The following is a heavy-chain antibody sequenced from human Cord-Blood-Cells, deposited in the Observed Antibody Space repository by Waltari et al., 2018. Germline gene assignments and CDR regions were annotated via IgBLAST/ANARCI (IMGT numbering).Heavy chain of an antibody. CDR2: INPNSGGT. V-gene: IGHV1-2*02. J-gene: IGHJ3*02. CDR3: ARVRVAAADSDAFDI. D-gene: IGHD6-13*01. Sequence: QVQLVQSGAEVKKPGASVKVSCKASGYTFTDYYMHWVRQAPGQGLEWMGWINPNSGGTNHAQKFQGRVTMTRDTSISTAYMELSRLRSDDTAVYYCARVRVAAADSDAFDIWGQGTMVTVSS. CDR1: GYTFTDYY.